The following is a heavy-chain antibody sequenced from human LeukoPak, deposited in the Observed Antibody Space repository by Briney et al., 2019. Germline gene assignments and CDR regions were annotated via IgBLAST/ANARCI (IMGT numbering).Heavy chain of an antibody. CDR2: IHHSGSI. D-gene: IGHD3-10*01. Sequence: SGTLSLTCAVSGVSISSNLWWTWVRQPPGKGLEWIAEIHHSGSINYNPSLKSRVTISVDKAKNQFSLNLNSVTAADTAVYYCARGGDRSFDYWGQGTLVTVSS. CDR3: ARGGDRSFDY. V-gene: IGHV4-4*02. CDR1: GVSISSNLW. J-gene: IGHJ4*02.